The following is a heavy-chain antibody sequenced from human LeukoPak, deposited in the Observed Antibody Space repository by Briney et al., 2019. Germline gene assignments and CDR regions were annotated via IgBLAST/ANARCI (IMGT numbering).Heavy chain of an antibody. Sequence: GGSLRLSCAASGFTFSSYAMTWVRQAPGKGLEWVSAISGSGGDTYYADSVKGRFTISRDNSKNTLYLQMNSLRAEDTTLYYCAKAGAVCSSSSCYANYWGQGTLVTVSS. CDR2: ISGSGGDT. CDR3: AKAGAVCSSSSCYANY. D-gene: IGHD2-2*01. V-gene: IGHV3-23*01. CDR1: GFTFSSYA. J-gene: IGHJ4*02.